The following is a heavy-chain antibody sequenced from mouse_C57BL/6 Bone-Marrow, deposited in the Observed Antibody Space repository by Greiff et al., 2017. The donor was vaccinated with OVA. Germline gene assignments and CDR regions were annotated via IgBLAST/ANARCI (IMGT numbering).Heavy chain of an antibody. CDR1: GYTFTDYT. D-gene: IGHD3-3*01. J-gene: IGHJ2*01. CDR3: ARWGRVVV. V-gene: IGHV1-78*01. Sequence: VKLQESDAELVKPGASVKISCKVSGYTFTDYTIHWVKQRPEQGLEWIGYIYPRDGSTKNNEKFKGKATLTADKSTSTTYIQLNNLTSEDSAVYDCARWGRVVVWGQGTTHTVSS. CDR2: IYPRDGST.